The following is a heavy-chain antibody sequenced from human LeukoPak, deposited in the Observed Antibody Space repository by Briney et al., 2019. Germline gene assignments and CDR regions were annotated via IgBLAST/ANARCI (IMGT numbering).Heavy chain of an antibody. D-gene: IGHD2-15*01. J-gene: IGHJ4*02. V-gene: IGHV3-23*01. CDR3: AKDKYCSGGPCFSTD. CDR2: FGGGGGST. Sequence: PGGSLRLSCAASGFTFTNYAMNWVRQAPGKGLEWVSAFGGGGGSTYYADSVKGRFSVSSDNSKNTLYLQMDSLRVEDTAVYYCAKDKYCSGGPCFSTDWGQGTLVTVSS. CDR1: GFTFTNYA.